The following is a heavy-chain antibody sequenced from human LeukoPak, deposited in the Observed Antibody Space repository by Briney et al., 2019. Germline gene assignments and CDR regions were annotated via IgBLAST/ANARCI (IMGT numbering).Heavy chain of an antibody. J-gene: IGHJ6*02. CDR3: ASYFWSGYQHYCYYGMDV. Sequence: GASVKVSCKASGGTFSSYAISWVRQAPGQGLEWMGGIIPIFGTANYAQKFQGRVTITADESTSTAYMELSSLRSEDTAVYYCASYFWSGYQHYCYYGMDVWGQGTTVTVSS. D-gene: IGHD3-3*01. V-gene: IGHV1-69*13. CDR2: IIPIFGTA. CDR1: GGTFSSYA.